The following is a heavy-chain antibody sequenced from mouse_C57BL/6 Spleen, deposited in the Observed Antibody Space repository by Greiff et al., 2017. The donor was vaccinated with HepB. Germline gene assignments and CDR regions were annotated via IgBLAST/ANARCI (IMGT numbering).Heavy chain of an antibody. CDR2: INPGSGGT. Sequence: QVQLQQSGAELVRPGTSVKVSCKASGYAFTNYLIEWVKQRPGQGLEWIGVINPGSGGTNYNEKFKGKATLTADKSSSTAYMQLSSLTSEDSAVYFCARGAQATGFAYWGQGTLVTVSA. CDR3: ARGAQATGFAY. CDR1: GYAFTNYL. V-gene: IGHV1-54*01. D-gene: IGHD3-2*02. J-gene: IGHJ3*01.